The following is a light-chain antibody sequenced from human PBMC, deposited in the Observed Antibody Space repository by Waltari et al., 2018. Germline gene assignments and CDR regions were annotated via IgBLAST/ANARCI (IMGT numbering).Light chain of an antibody. CDR3: QQYNNWPLT. J-gene: IGKJ4*01. CDR2: GAS. CDR1: QSVTSD. V-gene: IGKV3-15*01. Sequence: EIVMTQSPATLSVSPGERATLSCRASQSVTSDLVWYQQRPGKAPRLLIYGASTRATSVPARFSGSGSGTEFTLTISSLQSEDFAVYYCQQYNNWPLTFGGGTKVEIK.